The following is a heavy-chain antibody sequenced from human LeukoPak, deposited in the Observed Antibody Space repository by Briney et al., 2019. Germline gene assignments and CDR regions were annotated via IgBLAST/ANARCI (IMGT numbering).Heavy chain of an antibody. J-gene: IGHJ4*02. CDR1: GGSFSGYY. D-gene: IGHD5-24*01. V-gene: IGHV4-34*01. Sequence: PSETLSLTCAVYGGSFSGYYWSWIRQPPGKGLEWIGEIYHSGSTNYNPSLKSRVTISVDKSKNQFSLKLSSVTAADTAVYYCARVWGDGYNEFDYWGQGTLVTVSS. CDR3: ARVWGDGYNEFDY. CDR2: IYHSGST.